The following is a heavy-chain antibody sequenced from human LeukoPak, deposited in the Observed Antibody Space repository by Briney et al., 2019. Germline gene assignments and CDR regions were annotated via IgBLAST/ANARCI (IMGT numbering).Heavy chain of an antibody. V-gene: IGHV1-18*01. CDR3: ARGGSVYYYDSSGSKAKEYFQH. Sequence: ASVKVSCKASGYTFTSYGISWVRQAPGQGLEWVGWISAYNGNTNYAQKLQGRVTMTTDTSTSTAYMELRSLRSDDTAVYYCARGGSVYYYDSSGSKAKEYFQHWGQGTLVTVSS. J-gene: IGHJ1*01. CDR1: GYTFTSYG. D-gene: IGHD3-22*01. CDR2: ISAYNGNT.